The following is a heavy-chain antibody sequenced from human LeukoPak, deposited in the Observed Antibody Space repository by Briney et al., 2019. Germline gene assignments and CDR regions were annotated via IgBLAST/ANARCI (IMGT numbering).Heavy chain of an antibody. Sequence: SETLSLTCTVSGGSISSSSYYWGWIRQPPGKGLEWIGSIYYSGSTYYNPSLKSRVTISVDTSKNQFFLKLSSVTAADTAVYYCAREKTGDYAVVYFDYWGQGTLVTVSS. CDR2: IYYSGST. J-gene: IGHJ4*02. D-gene: IGHD4-17*01. CDR1: GGSISSSSYY. V-gene: IGHV4-39*02. CDR3: AREKTGDYAVVYFDY.